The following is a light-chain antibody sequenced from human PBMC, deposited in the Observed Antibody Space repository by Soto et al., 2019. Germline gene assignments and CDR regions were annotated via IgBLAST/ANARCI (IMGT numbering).Light chain of an antibody. V-gene: IGLV2-14*01. Sequence: QSALTQPASVSGSPGQSITISCTGTSSDVGGYNYVSWYQQHPGKAPKLMIFDVSNRPSGVSNRFSGSKSGNTASLTISGLQAEDEADYYCSSYTSGSTPVFGGGTKLTV. J-gene: IGLJ2*01. CDR1: SSDVGGYNY. CDR3: SSYTSGSTPV. CDR2: DVS.